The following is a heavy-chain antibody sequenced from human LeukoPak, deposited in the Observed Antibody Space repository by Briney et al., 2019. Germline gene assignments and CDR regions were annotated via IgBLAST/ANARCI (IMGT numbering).Heavy chain of an antibody. CDR2: ISWHSGSI. V-gene: IGHV3-9*01. D-gene: IGHD2-2*01. CDR3: ARTTEKLGYCSSTSCFEVAFDI. Sequence: PGGSLRLSCAASGFTFDDYAMHWVRQAPGKGLEWVSGISWHSGSIGYADSVKGRFTISRDNAKNSLYLQMNSLRAEDTALYYCARTTEKLGYCSSTSCFEVAFDIWGQGTMVTVSS. J-gene: IGHJ3*02. CDR1: GFTFDDYA.